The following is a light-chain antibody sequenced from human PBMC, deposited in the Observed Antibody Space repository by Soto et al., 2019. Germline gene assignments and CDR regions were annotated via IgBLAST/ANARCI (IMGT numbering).Light chain of an antibody. V-gene: IGKV1-5*03. Sequence: DIQMTQSPSTLSASVGDRVTITCRASQSISNCLVWYQQKPGKVPKLLIYQASNLEGGVPSRFSGSGSGTEFTLTISSLQHDDFATYYCQHSNGYSPTFGGGTKVDIK. CDR2: QAS. J-gene: IGKJ4*01. CDR3: QHSNGYSPT. CDR1: QSISNC.